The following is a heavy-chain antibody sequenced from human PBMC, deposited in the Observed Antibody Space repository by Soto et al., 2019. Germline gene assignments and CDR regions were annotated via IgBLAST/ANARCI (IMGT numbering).Heavy chain of an antibody. V-gene: IGHV3-33*08. CDR1: GFTFSSYG. Sequence: GGSLRLSCAGSGFTFSSYGMHWVRQAPGKGLEWVAVIWYDGSNKYYADSVKGRFTISRDNSKNTLYLQMNSLRAEDTAVYYCARDPYSSSSLGYCTNGVCYPPTDVWGQGTTVTVSS. J-gene: IGHJ6*02. D-gene: IGHD2-8*01. CDR3: ARDPYSSSSLGYCTNGVCYPPTDV. CDR2: IWYDGSNK.